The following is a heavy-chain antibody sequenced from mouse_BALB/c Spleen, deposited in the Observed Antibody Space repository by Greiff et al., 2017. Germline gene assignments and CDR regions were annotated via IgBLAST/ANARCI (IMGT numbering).Heavy chain of an antibody. Sequence: VQLQQSGTVLARPGASVKMSCKASGYTFTSYWMHWVKQRPGQGLEWIGAIYPGNSDTSYNQKFKGKAKPTAVTSTSTAYMELSSLTNEDSAVYYCTKGYDDAMDYWGQGTSVTVSS. CDR1: GYTFTSYW. V-gene: IGHV1-5*01. D-gene: IGHD2-2*01. J-gene: IGHJ4*01. CDR3: TKGYDDAMDY. CDR2: IYPGNSDT.